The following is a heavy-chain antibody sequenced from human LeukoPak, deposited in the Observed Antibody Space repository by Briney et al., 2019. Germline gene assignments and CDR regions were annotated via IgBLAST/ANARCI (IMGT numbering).Heavy chain of an antibody. CDR2: ISSSGSTI. V-gene: IGHV3-48*03. J-gene: IGHJ6*03. Sequence: GGSLRLSCAASGFTFSSYEMNWVRQAPGKGLEWVLYISSSGSTIYYADSVKGRFTISRDNAKNSLYLQMNSLRAEDTAVYYCARDCSGGSCYVGYYYYMDVWGKGTTVTVSS. D-gene: IGHD2-15*01. CDR3: ARDCSGGSCYVGYYYYMDV. CDR1: GFTFSSYE.